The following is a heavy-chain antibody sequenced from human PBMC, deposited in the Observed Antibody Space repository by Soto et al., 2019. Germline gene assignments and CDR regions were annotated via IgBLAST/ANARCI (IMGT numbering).Heavy chain of an antibody. CDR2: IRSNAYGGTT. D-gene: IGHD6-19*01. CDR1: GFTFGDYA. CDR3: TTDGAVAGTGPLNFDY. J-gene: IGHJ4*02. V-gene: IGHV3-49*03. Sequence: GGSLRLSCTASGFTFGDYAMGWFRQAPGKGLEWVGFIRSNAYGGTTDYAAPVKGRFTISRDDSKNTLYLQMNSLKTEDTAVYYCTTDGAVAGTGPLNFDYWGQGTLVTVSS.